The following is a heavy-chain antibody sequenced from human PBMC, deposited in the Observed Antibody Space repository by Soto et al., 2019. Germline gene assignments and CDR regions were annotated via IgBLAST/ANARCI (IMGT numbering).Heavy chain of an antibody. D-gene: IGHD7-27*01. J-gene: IGHJ6*02. V-gene: IGHV3-30*18. CDR1: GFSFPRFG. Sequence: PGGSLRLSCAASGFSFPRFGMHWVRQAPGKGLEWVALIPYEGSQIFYADAVKGRFTISRDNGDNTLSLQMDNLRTEDTATYFCAKGRGEMNWANYYGLDVWGQGTTVTVSS. CDR3: AKGRGEMNWANYYGLDV. CDR2: IPYEGSQI.